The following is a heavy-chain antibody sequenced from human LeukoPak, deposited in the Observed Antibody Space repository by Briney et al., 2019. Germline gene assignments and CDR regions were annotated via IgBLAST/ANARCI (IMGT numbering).Heavy chain of an antibody. D-gene: IGHD3-10*02. J-gene: IGHJ6*04. CDR2: IYIGGST. CDR1: GFTFSSYG. CDR3: AELGITMIGGV. V-gene: IGHV3-23*03. Sequence: GGSLRLSCAASGFTFSSYGMSWVRQAPGKGLEWVSVIYIGGSTYYADSVKGRFTISRDNAKNSLYLQMNSLRAEDTAVYCAELGITMIGGVWGKGTTVTISS.